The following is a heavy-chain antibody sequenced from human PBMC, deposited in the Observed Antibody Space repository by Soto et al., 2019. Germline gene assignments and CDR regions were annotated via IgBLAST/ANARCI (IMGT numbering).Heavy chain of an antibody. Sequence: GGSLRLSCAASGFTFSSYGMHWVRQAPGKGLEWVAVISYDGSNKYYADSVKGRFTISRDNSKNTLYLQMNSLRAEDTAVYYCAKEKRGYSYGYYDSYFDYWGQGTLVTVSS. V-gene: IGHV3-30*18. CDR1: GFTFSSYG. J-gene: IGHJ4*02. D-gene: IGHD5-18*01. CDR2: ISYDGSNK. CDR3: AKEKRGYSYGYYDSYFDY.